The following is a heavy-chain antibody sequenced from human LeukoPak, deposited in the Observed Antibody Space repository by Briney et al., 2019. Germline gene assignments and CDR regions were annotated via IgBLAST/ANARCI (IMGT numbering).Heavy chain of an antibody. CDR3: ARSYCSGGSCLNWFDP. D-gene: IGHD2-15*01. V-gene: IGHV4-4*07. J-gene: IGHJ5*02. Sequence: SSQTLSLTCTVSGRSISSYYWSWIRQPAGKGLEWIGRIYTSGSTNYNPSLMSRVTMSIDTSKNQFSLKLTSVTAADTAVYYCARSYCSGGSCLNWFDPWGLGTLVTVSS. CDR1: GRSISSYY. CDR2: IYTSGST.